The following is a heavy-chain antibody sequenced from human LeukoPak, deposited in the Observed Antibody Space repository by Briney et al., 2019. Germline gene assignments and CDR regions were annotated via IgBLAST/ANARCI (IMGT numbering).Heavy chain of an antibody. V-gene: IGHV4-39*01. CDR3: ARHGSGSYYWNYYYYGMDV. D-gene: IGHD3-10*01. CDR1: GGSISSSSYY. CDR2: IYYSGST. Sequence: SETLSLTCTVSGGSISSSSYYWGWIRQPPGQGLEWIGSIYYSGSTYYNPSLKSRVTISVDTSKNQFSLKLSSVTAADTAVYYCARHGSGSYYWNYYYYGMDVWGQGTTVTVSS. J-gene: IGHJ6*02.